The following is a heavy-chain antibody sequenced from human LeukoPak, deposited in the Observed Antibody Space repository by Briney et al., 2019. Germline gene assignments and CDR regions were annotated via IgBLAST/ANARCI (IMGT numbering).Heavy chain of an antibody. V-gene: IGHV3-7*04. Sequence: HPGGSLRLSCAASGFTFSSYWMSWARQAPGKGLEWVANIKQDGSEKYYVDSVKGRFTISRDNAKNSLYLQMNSLRAEDTAVYYCARGTIAAAGHYYFDYWGQGTQVTVSS. J-gene: IGHJ4*02. CDR2: IKQDGSEK. CDR1: GFTFSSYW. CDR3: ARGTIAAAGHYYFDY. D-gene: IGHD6-13*01.